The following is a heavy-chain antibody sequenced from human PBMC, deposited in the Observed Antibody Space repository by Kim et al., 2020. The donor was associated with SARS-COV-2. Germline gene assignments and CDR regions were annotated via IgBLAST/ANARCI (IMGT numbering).Heavy chain of an antibody. CDR1: GFTFSDYY. Sequence: GGSLRLSCAASGFTFSDYYMSWIRQAPGKGLEWVSYISSSSSYTNYADSVKGRFTISRDNAKNSLYLQMNSLRAEDTAVYYCARAPVVTAPIDYWGQGTLVTVSS. V-gene: IGHV3-11*06. D-gene: IGHD2-21*02. J-gene: IGHJ4*02. CDR2: ISSSSSYT. CDR3: ARAPVVTAPIDY.